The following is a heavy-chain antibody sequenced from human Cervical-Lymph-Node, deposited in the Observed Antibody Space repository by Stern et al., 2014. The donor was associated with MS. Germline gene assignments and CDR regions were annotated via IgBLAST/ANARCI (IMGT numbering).Heavy chain of an antibody. CDR1: GFSLSNSG. J-gene: IGHJ6*02. V-gene: IGHV3-30*03. Sequence: VQLVESGGGVVQPGRSLTLSCAASGFSLSNSGMHWVRQAPGKGLEWVAVMSFVGGNKEYGDSVKGRFSISRDIANNTLFLQMNSLRPEDTAVYYCMGVGDAMHVWGQGTTVIVSS. CDR3: MGVGDAMHV. CDR2: MSFVGGNK.